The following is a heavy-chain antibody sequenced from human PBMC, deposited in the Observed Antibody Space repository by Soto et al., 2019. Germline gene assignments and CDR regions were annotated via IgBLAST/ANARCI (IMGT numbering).Heavy chain of an antibody. CDR2: ISAYNGNT. D-gene: IGHD3-22*01. CDR1: GYTFTSYG. V-gene: IGHV1-18*04. Sequence: QVQLVQSGAEVKKPGASVKVSCKASGYTFTSYGISWVRQVPGQGLEWMGWISAYNGNTNYAQKLQGRVTMTTDTSTSTAYMELRSLRSDDTAVYYCARDYSGTYYYDSSGYGLGYWGQGTLVTVSS. CDR3: ARDYSGTYYYDSSGYGLGY. J-gene: IGHJ4*02.